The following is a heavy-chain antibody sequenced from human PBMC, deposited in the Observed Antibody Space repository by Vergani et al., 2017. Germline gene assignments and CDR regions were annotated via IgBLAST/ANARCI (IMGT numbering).Heavy chain of an antibody. CDR2: ISYDGSNK. CDR3: AKLEGVSEVLRYFDRSYYYYYGMDV. V-gene: IGHV3-30*18. Sequence: VQLVESGGGLVKPGGSLRLSCAASGFTFSSYGMHWVRQAPGKGLEWVAVISYDGSNKYYADSVKGRFTISRDNSKNTLYLQMNSLRAEDTAVYYCAKLEGVSEVLRYFDRSYYYYYGMDVWGQGTTVTVSS. D-gene: IGHD3-9*01. CDR1: GFTFSSYG. J-gene: IGHJ6*02.